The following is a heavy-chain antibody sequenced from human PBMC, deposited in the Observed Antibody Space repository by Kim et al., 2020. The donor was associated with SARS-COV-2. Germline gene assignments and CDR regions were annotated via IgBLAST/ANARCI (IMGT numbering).Heavy chain of an antibody. D-gene: IGHD3-16*02. J-gene: IGHJ4*02. CDR3: VGDDYVWGSYRNQQGYYFDY. Sequence: RFTISRDNSKNKLYLQMNSLRAEDTAVYYCVGDDYVWGSYRNQQGYYFDYWGQGTLVTVSS. V-gene: IGHV3-30*04.